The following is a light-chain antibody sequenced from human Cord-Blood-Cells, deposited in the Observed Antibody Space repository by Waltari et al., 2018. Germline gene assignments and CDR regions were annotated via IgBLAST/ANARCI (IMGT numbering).Light chain of an antibody. J-gene: IGLJ3*02. Sequence: QAVLTQPASLSASPGASASLTCTLRSGINVGTYRIYWYQQKPGSPPQYLLRYKSDSDKQQGSGVPIRFYGSKDASANAGILLISGLQSEDEADYYCMIVHSSAWVFVGGTKLTVL. CDR2: YKSDSDK. V-gene: IGLV5-45*01. CDR1: SGINVGTYR. CDR3: MIVHSSAWV.